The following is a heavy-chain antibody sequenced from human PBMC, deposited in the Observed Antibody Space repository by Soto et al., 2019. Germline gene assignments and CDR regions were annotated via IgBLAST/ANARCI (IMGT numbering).Heavy chain of an antibody. Sequence: SETLSLTCAVYGGSFSGYYWSWIRQPPGKGLEWIGEINHSGRTNYNPSLKSRDNISVDTSKNQFSLKLSSVTAADTAVYYCARRGNYYGSGSYHNWFDPWGQGTLVT. D-gene: IGHD3-10*01. V-gene: IGHV4-34*01. CDR3: ARRGNYYGSGSYHNWFDP. J-gene: IGHJ5*02. CDR1: GGSFSGYY. CDR2: INHSGRT.